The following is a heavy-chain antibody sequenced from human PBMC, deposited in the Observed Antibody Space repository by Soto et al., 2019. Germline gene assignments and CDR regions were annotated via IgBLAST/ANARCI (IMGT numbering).Heavy chain of an antibody. J-gene: IGHJ4*02. CDR2: INHSGST. Sequence: PSETLSLTCAVYGGSFSGYYWSWIRQPPGKGLEWIGEINHSGSTNYNPSLKSRVTISVDTSKNQFSLKLSSVTAADTAVYYCARMSLYDFWSGYRDLFDYWGQGTLVTVSS. V-gene: IGHV4-34*01. CDR1: GGSFSGYY. D-gene: IGHD3-3*01. CDR3: ARMSLYDFWSGYRDLFDY.